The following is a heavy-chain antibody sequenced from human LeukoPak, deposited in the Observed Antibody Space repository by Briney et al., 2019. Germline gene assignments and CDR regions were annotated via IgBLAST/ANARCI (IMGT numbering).Heavy chain of an antibody. CDR2: ISHDGSKK. Sequence: GGSLRLSCAASGFTFHAYSMHSVRQAPGKGLEWVVVISHDGSKKYYADSVKGRFTISRDNSKNTLYLQMNSLRAEDTAVYYCASEDSGRGYFDHWGQGTLVTVSS. CDR3: ASEDSGRGYFDH. V-gene: IGHV3-30-3*01. J-gene: IGHJ4*02. CDR1: GFTFHAYS. D-gene: IGHD6-19*01.